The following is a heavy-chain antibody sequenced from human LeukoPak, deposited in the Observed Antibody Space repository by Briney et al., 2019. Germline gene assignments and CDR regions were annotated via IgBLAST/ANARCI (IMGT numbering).Heavy chain of an antibody. CDR1: GFTFDDYG. J-gene: IGHJ4*02. D-gene: IGHD4-17*01. CDR2: INWNGGST. CDR3: ARPRTVTTRFAPIDY. V-gene: IGHV3-20*04. Sequence: PGGSLRLSCAASGFTFDDYGMSWVRQAPGKGLEWVSGINWNGGSTGYADSVKGRFTISRDNANNSLCLQMNSLRAEDTAVYYCARPRTVTTRFAPIDYWGQGTLVTVSS.